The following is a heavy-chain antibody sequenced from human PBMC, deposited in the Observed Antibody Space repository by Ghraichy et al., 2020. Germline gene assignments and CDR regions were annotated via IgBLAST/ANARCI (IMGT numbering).Heavy chain of an antibody. CDR1: GFTFSTYA. V-gene: IGHV3-23*01. CDR2: IGFSGGNT. CDR3: AKMGTATNPGWFRGVTDY. J-gene: IGHJ4*02. Sequence: GGSLRLSCAASGFTFSTYAMTWVRQTPGKGLEWVSGIGFSGGNTYYADSVKGRFTISRDNSKNTLYLQMNSLRAEDTAVYHCAKMGTATNPGWFRGVTDYWGQGTLVTVSS. D-gene: IGHD3-10*01.